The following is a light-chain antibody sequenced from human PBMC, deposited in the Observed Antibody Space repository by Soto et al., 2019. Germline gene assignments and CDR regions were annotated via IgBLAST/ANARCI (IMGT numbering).Light chain of an antibody. J-gene: IGKJ4*01. V-gene: IGKV1-5*03. CDR1: QSISTW. Sequence: DIQMTQSPSTLSASVGDRVTITCRASQSISTWLAWYQQKPGKAPKLLIYMASSLESGVPSRFSGSGSGTEFTLTISSLQPDDVATYYCQQYNSLITFGGGTKVEIK. CDR3: QQYNSLIT. CDR2: MAS.